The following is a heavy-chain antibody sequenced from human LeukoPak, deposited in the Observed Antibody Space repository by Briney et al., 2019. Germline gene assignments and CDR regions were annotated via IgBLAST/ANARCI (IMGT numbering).Heavy chain of an antibody. J-gene: IGHJ4*02. CDR2: IDPSDSYT. Sequence: GESLKISCKGSGYSFTSYWISWVRQMPGKGLEWMGRIDPSDSYTNYSPSFQGHVPISADKSISTAYLQWSSLKASDTAMYYCARRGTTMVRGVIIPFDYWGQGTLVTVSS. D-gene: IGHD3-10*01. CDR3: ARRGTTMVRGVIIPFDY. CDR1: GYSFTSYW. V-gene: IGHV5-10-1*01.